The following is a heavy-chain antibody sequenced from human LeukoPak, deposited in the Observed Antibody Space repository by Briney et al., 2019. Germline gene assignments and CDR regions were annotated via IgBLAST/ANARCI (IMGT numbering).Heavy chain of an antibody. V-gene: IGHV1-69*04. D-gene: IGHD6-6*01. J-gene: IGHJ4*02. CDR2: IIPILGIA. CDR1: GGTFSSYA. CDR3: AREGSSSSLYYFDY. Sequence: GSSVKVSCKASGGTFSSYAISWVRQAPGQGLEWMGRIIPILGIANYAQKFQGRVTITADKSTSTAYMELSSLRSEDTAVYCCAREGSSSSLYYFDYWGQGTLVTVSS.